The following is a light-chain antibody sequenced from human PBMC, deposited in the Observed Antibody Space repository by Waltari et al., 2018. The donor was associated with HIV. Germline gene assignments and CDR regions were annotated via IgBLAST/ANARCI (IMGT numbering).Light chain of an antibody. CDR3: QSYDSSLSGSSVV. CDR1: SGDVGGYNY. CDR2: DVS. Sequence: QSALTQPRSVSGSPGQSVTISCTGSSGDVGGYNYVSWYQQSPDRAPKLVIYDVSKWPSGVPDRFSGSKSGNTASLTISGLQAEDEADYYCQSYDSSLSGSSVVFGGGTKLTVL. V-gene: IGLV2-11*01. J-gene: IGLJ2*01.